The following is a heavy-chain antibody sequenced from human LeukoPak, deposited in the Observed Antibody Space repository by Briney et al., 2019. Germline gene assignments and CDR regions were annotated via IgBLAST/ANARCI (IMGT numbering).Heavy chain of an antibody. J-gene: IGHJ4*02. CDR2: VTSVGPI. Sequence: PGGSLRLSCVASGFTFTGYAFSWVRQTPGKGLEWVSTVTSVGPISYADSVKARFTISRDSSKNTVYLQMNSLRVDDTAVYYCARATLDNWGQGTLVTVSS. CDR1: GFTFTGYA. V-gene: IGHV3-53*01. CDR3: ARATLDN.